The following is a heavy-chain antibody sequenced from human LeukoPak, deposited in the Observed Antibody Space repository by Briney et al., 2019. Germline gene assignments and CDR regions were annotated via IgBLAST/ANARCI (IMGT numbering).Heavy chain of an antibody. D-gene: IGHD6-6*01. CDR2: INHSGST. J-gene: IGHJ5*02. CDR1: GGSFSGYY. CDR3: ARPHRGQLAWFDP. Sequence: SETLSLTCAVYGGSFSGYYWSWIRQPPGKGLEWIGEINHSGSTNYNPSLKSRVTISVDTSKNQFSLKLSSVTAADTAVYYCARPHRGQLAWFDPWGQGTLVSVSS. V-gene: IGHV4-34*01.